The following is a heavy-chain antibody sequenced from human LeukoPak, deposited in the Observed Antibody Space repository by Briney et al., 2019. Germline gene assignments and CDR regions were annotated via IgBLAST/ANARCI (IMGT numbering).Heavy chain of an antibody. V-gene: IGHV3-23*01. J-gene: IGHJ6*02. D-gene: IGHD2-15*01. CDR3: SRHVVVVAADYGMDV. CDR1: GFTFTSYA. CDR2: ISGSGGST. Sequence: GGSLRLSCAASGFTFTSYAMSWVRQAPGKGLEWVSAISGSGGSTYYADSVKGRFTISRDNSKNTLYLQMNSLRAEDTAVYYCSRHVVVVAADYGMDVWGQGTTVTVSS.